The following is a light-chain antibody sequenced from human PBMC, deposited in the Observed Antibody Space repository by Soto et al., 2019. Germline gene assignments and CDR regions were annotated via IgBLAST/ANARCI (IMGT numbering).Light chain of an antibody. CDR2: KNN. Sequence: QSALTQPPSASGTPGQTVTISFSGSSSNIGSHSVNWYQQLPGTAPKLIIYKNNQRPSGVPDRFSDSKSGTSASLAISGLQSGDEADYYCAAWDDSLNGPVFGGGTKVTVL. J-gene: IGLJ3*02. V-gene: IGLV1-44*01. CDR1: SSNIGSHS. CDR3: AAWDDSLNGPV.